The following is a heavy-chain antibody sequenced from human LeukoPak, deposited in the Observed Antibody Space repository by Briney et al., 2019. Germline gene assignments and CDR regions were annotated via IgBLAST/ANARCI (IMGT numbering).Heavy chain of an antibody. V-gene: IGHV3-23*01. D-gene: IGHD3-3*01. CDR2: ISGSGGST. CDR3: AKVNDGFWSGYYPNWFDP. Sequence: GGSLRLSCAASGFTFSSYAMSWVRQAPGKGLDWVSAISGSGGSTYYADSVKGRFTISRDNSKNTLYLQMNSLRAEDTAVYYCAKVNDGFWSGYYPNWFDPWGQGTLVTVSS. J-gene: IGHJ5*02. CDR1: GFTFSSYA.